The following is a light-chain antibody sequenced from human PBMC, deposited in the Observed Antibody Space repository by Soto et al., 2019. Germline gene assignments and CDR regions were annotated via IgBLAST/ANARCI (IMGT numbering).Light chain of an antibody. CDR3: YSYAGSTSF. V-gene: IGLV2-23*02. CDR2: EVS. Sequence: QSALTQPASVSGSPGQSITISCTGTSSDVGSYNLVSWHQQHPGKAPKLMIYEVSKRPSGVSNRFSGSKSGNTASLTISGLQAEDEADYYCYSYAGSTSFFGTGTKVTVL. CDR1: SSDVGSYNL. J-gene: IGLJ1*01.